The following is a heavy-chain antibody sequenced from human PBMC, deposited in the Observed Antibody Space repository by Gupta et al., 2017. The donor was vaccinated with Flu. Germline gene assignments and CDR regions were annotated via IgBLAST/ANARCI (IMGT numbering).Heavy chain of an antibody. D-gene: IGHD4-17*01. Sequence: QVQLQESGPGLVKSSETLSVICTVSGGSISNYYWNWVRQPPGKGLEWLGFIYYSGKTNYNPSLQSRVTISVDTSKNQFSLRLRSVTAADTAVYYCARGGRDTVTHYYYGMDVWGRGTTVAVSS. J-gene: IGHJ6*02. CDR2: IYYSGKT. CDR3: ARGGRDTVTHYYYGMDV. CDR1: GGSISNYY. V-gene: IGHV4-59*01.